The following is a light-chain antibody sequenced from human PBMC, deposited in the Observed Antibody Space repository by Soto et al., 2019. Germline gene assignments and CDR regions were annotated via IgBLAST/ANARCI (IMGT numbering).Light chain of an antibody. Sequence: QSALTQPASVSGSPGQSITISCTGTSNAVGVYNYVSWYQQHPGKAPELIIYDVSNRPSGVSNRFSGSKSGNTASLTISGLQAEDEADYHCSSHTTSNTYVFGTGTKVTVL. CDR3: SSHTTSNTYV. CDR2: DVS. CDR1: SNAVGVYNY. J-gene: IGLJ1*01. V-gene: IGLV2-14*01.